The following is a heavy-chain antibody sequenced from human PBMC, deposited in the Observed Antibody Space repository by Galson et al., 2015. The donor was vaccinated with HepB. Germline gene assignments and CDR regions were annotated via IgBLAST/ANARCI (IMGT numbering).Heavy chain of an antibody. Sequence: SVKVSCKASGGTFSSYAISWVRQAPGQGLEWMGGIIPIFGTANYAQKFQGRVTITADESTSTAYMELSSLRSEDTAVYYCARGGFGELGFDPWGQGTLATVSS. J-gene: IGHJ5*02. CDR2: IIPIFGTA. CDR3: ARGGFGELGFDP. V-gene: IGHV1-69*13. CDR1: GGTFSSYA. D-gene: IGHD3-10*01.